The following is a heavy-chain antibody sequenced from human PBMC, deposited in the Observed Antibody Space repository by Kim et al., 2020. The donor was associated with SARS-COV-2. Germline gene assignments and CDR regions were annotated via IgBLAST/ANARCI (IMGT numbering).Heavy chain of an antibody. CDR2: INSDGSST. CDR1: GFTFSSYW. CDR3: ARVGVAYNDAFDI. V-gene: IGHV3-74*01. D-gene: IGHD1-20*01. J-gene: IGHJ3*02. Sequence: GGSLRLSCAASGFTFSSYWMHWVRQAPGKGLVWVSRINSDGSSTSYADSVKGRFTISRDNAKNTLYLQMNSLRAEDTAVYYCARVGVAYNDAFDIWGQGTMVTVSS.